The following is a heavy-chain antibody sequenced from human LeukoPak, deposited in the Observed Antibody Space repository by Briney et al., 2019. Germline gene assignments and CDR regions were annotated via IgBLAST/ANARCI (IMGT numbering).Heavy chain of an antibody. J-gene: IGHJ4*02. Sequence: KPGRSLRLSCAASGFTFSDYYMSWIRQAPGKGLEWISYITSSSSDTNYADSVKGRFTISRDNAKKSLYLQMNSLRAEDTAVYYCARDYDILTGYFRGGFDYWGQGTLVTVSS. CDR1: GFTFSDYY. V-gene: IGHV3-11*05. D-gene: IGHD3-9*01. CDR3: ARDYDILTGYFRGGFDY. CDR2: ITSSSSDT.